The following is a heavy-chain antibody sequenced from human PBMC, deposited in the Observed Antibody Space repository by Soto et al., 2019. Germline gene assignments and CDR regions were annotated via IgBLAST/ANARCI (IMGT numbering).Heavy chain of an antibody. CDR2: ISAYNGNT. J-gene: IGHJ4*02. CDR3: ARAPYYYGSGSYYAYFDY. Sequence: ASVKVSCKASGYTFTSYGISWVRQAPGQGLEWMGWISAYNGNTNYAQKLQGRVTMTTDTSTSTAYMELRSLRSDDTAVYYCARAPYYYGSGSYYAYFDYWGQGTLVTVSS. D-gene: IGHD3-10*01. V-gene: IGHV1-18*01. CDR1: GYTFTSYG.